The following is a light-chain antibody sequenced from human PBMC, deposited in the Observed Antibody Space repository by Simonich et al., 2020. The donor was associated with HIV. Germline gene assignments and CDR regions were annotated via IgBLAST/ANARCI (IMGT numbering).Light chain of an antibody. J-gene: IGKJ4*01. V-gene: IGKV3-15*01. CDR1: QSFGSN. CDR2: GAS. CDR3: QQYGSSPLT. Sequence: EIVMTQSPATLSVSPGERATLSCRASQSFGSNLAWYQQKPGQAPRLLIFGASTRATGIPARFSGSGSGTDFTLTISRLEPEDFVVYYCQQYGSSPLTFGGGTKVEIK.